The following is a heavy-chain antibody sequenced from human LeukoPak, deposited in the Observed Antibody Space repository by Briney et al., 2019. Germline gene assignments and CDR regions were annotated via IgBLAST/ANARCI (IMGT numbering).Heavy chain of an antibody. CDR2: IYYSGST. J-gene: IGHJ4*02. Sequence: SETLSLTCTVSGGSISSGGYYWSWIRQHPGKGLEWIGYIYYSGSTYYNPSLKSRVTISVDTSKNQFSLKLSSVTAADTAVYYCARVRGSGFDYWGQGTLVTVSS. V-gene: IGHV4-31*03. CDR3: ARVRGSGFDY. CDR1: GGSISSGGYY. D-gene: IGHD3-10*01.